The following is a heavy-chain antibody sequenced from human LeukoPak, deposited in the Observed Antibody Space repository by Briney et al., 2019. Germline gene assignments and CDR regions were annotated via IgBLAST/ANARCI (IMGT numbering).Heavy chain of an antibody. CDR1: GFTLSSYA. J-gene: IGHJ5*02. V-gene: IGHV3-23*01. Sequence: PGGSLRLSCAASGFTLSSYAMSWVRQAPGKGLEWVPGIRGGGGGTYYADSVKGRFTISRDNSKNTLYLQMNSLRAEDTALYYCAKQGVDPYNWFDPWGQGTLVTVSS. CDR2: IRGGGGGT. CDR3: AKQGVDPYNWFDP. D-gene: IGHD3-10*01.